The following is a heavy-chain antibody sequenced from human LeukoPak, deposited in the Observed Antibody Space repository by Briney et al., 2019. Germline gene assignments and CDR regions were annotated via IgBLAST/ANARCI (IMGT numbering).Heavy chain of an antibody. V-gene: IGHV3-48*01. CDR1: AFTFSGYS. CDR2: ISPSATTI. Sequence: PGGSLRLSCAASAFTFSGYSMNWVRQAPGKGLEWVSYISPSATTIYYADSVKGRFTIPRDNAKNSLYLQMNSLRAEDTAVYYCAREYSSSSGRSFDYWGQGTLVTVSS. CDR3: AREYSSSSGRSFDY. J-gene: IGHJ4*02. D-gene: IGHD6-6*01.